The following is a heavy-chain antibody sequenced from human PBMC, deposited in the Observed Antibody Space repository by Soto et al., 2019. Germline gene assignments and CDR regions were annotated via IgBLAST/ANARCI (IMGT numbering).Heavy chain of an antibody. D-gene: IGHD5-12*01. J-gene: IGHJ6*03. CDR3: ARDSYSGYPYYYYYYMDV. Sequence: GGSLRLSCAASGFTFSSYSMNWVRQAPGKGLEWVSSISSSSSYIYYADSVKGRFTISRDNAKNSLYLQMNSLRAEDTAVYYCARDSYSGYPYYYYYYMDVWGKGTTVTVSS. CDR2: ISSSSSYI. CDR1: GFTFSSYS. V-gene: IGHV3-21*01.